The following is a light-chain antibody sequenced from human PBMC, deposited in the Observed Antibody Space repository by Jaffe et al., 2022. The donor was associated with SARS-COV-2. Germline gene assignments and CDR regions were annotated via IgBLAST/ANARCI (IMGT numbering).Light chain of an antibody. CDR3: LSYTTTNARV. Sequence: QSALTQPASVSGSPGQSIAISCTGTGSDLGDYKYVSWYQQHPGKAPKLMIYDVSNRPSGVSDRFSGSKSGNTASLTISGLQAEDEANYYCLSYTTTNARVFGGGTRLTVL. V-gene: IGLV2-14*03. CDR2: DVS. CDR1: GSDLGDYKY. J-gene: IGLJ3*02.